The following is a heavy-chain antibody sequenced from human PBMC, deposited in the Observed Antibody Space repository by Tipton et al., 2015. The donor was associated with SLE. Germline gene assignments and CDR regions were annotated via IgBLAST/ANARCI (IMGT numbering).Heavy chain of an antibody. Sequence: TLSLTCTVSGGSISSSSYYWDWIRQPPGKGLEWIGRIDHSGSTYYYPSLKSRVTILVDTSKNQFSLKLSSVTAADTAVYYCARDRSGGWYFDLWGRGALVTVSS. CDR1: GGSISSSSYY. D-gene: IGHD3-16*01. J-gene: IGHJ2*01. V-gene: IGHV4-39*07. CDR2: IDHSGST. CDR3: ARDRSGGWYFDL.